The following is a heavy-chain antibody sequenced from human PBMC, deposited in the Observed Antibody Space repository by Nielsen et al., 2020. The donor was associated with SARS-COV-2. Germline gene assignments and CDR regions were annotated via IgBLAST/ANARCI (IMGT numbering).Heavy chain of an antibody. CDR2: ISYDGSNK. CDR1: GFTFSSYA. D-gene: IGHD6-25*01. J-gene: IGHJ4*02. Sequence: GESLKISCAASGFTFSSYAVHWVRQAPGKGLEWVAVISYDGSNKYYADSVKGRFTISRDNSKNTLYLQMNSLRAEDTAVYYCARDTGGIAADWGQGTLVTVSS. V-gene: IGHV3-30*04. CDR3: ARDTGGIAAD.